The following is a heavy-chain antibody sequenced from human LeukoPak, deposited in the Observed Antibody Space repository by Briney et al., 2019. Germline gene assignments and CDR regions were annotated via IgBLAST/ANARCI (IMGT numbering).Heavy chain of an antibody. J-gene: IGHJ3*02. CDR3: ASLCGGDCYDAFDI. Sequence: GSLRLSCAASGFTFSSYWMSWVRQAPGKGLEWIGSIYYSGSTYYNPSLKSRVTISVDTSKNQFSLKLSSVTAADTAVYYCASLCGGDCYDAFDIWGQGTMVTVSS. V-gene: IGHV4-39*01. CDR2: IYYSGST. CDR1: GFTFSSYW. D-gene: IGHD2-21*02.